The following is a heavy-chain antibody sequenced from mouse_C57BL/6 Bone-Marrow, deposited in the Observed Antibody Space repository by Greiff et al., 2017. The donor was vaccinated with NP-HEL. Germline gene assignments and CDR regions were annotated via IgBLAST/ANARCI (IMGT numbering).Heavy chain of an antibody. D-gene: IGHD4-1*01. Sequence: EVQRVESGGDLVKPGGSLKLSCAASGFTFSSYGMSWVRQTPDKRLEWVATISSGGSYTYYPDSVKGRFTISRDNAKNTLYLQMSSLKSEDTAMYYCARHGGWDPFAYWGQGTLVTVSA. CDR3: ARHGGWDPFAY. CDR2: ISSGGSYT. CDR1: GFTFSSYG. J-gene: IGHJ3*01. V-gene: IGHV5-6*01.